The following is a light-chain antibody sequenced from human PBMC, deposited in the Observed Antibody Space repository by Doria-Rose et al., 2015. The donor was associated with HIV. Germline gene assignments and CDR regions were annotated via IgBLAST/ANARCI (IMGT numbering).Light chain of an antibody. CDR2: KAA. V-gene: IGKV1-5*03. CDR1: QSISSW. CDR3: LQYNTYPFA. J-gene: IGKJ3*01. Sequence: GDRVTITCRASQSISSWLAWYQQKPGKAPKLLMYKAASFESGVPSRFSGSGSGTEFTLPISSLQPDDFATYYCLQYNTYPFAFGPGTKVG.